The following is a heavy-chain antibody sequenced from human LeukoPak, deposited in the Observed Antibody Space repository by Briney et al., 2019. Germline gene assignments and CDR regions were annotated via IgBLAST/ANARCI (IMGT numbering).Heavy chain of an antibody. CDR1: GGSISGYY. CDR2: IYYSGST. Sequence: PSETLSLTCTVSGGSISGYYYNWIRQPPGKGLEWIGYIYYSGSTNYNPSLKSRVTISLDTSKNQFSLKLTSVTAADTAVYYCARSGGLYTSTWYFHRWGQGTLVTVSS. D-gene: IGHD6-13*01. J-gene: IGHJ1*01. V-gene: IGHV4-59*01. CDR3: ARSGGLYTSTWYFHR.